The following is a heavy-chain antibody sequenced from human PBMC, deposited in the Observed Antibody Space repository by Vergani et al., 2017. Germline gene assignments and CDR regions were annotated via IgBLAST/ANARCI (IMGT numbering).Heavy chain of an antibody. CDR1: GGSISSGDYY. J-gene: IGHJ4*02. V-gene: IGHV4-30-4*08. D-gene: IGHD3-16*02. Sequence: QVQLQESGPGLVKPSQTLSLTCTVSGGSISSGDYYWSWIRQPPGKGLEWIGYIYYSGSTYYNPSLKSRVTISVDTSNNQFSLKLRSVTAADTAVYYCARGDYVWGSYRYTLFDYWGQGTLVTVSS. CDR2: IYYSGST. CDR3: ARGDYVWGSYRYTLFDY.